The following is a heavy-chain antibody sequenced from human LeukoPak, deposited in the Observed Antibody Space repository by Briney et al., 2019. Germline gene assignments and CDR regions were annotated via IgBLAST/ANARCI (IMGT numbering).Heavy chain of an antibody. CDR1: GFTFSSCS. D-gene: IGHD6-6*01. CDR3: AKLPYSSSSVSYFDY. J-gene: IGHJ4*02. Sequence: GGSLRLSCAASGFTFSSCSMNWVRQAPGKGLEWVSSISSSSSYIYYADSVKGRFTISRDNSKNTLYLQMNSLRAEDTAVYYCAKLPYSSSSVSYFDYWGQGTLVTVSS. V-gene: IGHV3-21*04. CDR2: ISSSSSYI.